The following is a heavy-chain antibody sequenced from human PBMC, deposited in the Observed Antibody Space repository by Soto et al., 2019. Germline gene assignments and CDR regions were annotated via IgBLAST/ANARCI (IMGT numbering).Heavy chain of an antibody. CDR1: GGSFSGYY. V-gene: IGHV4-34*01. D-gene: IGHD6-13*01. CDR2: INHSGST. J-gene: IGHJ5*02. CDR3: ARVLEGLGIAAAATRGWFDP. Sequence: SETLSLTCAVYGGSFSGYYWSWIRQPPGKGLEWIGEINHSGSTNYNPSLKSRVTISVDTSKNQFSLKLSSVTAADTAVYYCARVLEGLGIAAAATRGWFDPWGQGTLVTVSS.